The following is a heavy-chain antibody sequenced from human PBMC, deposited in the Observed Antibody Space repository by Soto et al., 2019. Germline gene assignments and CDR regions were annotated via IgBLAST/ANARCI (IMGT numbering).Heavy chain of an antibody. CDR1: GYSFTSYW. CDR3: ARAQNPPGYCSGGSCYSFIYYYGMDV. D-gene: IGHD2-15*01. V-gene: IGHV5-51*01. CDR2: IYPGDSDT. Sequence: RGESLKISCKGSGYSFTSYWIGWVRQMPGKGLEWMGIIYPGDSDTRYSPSFQGQVTISADKSISTAYLQWSSLKASDTAMYYCARAQNPPGYCSGGSCYSFIYYYGMDVWGQGTTVTVSS. J-gene: IGHJ6*02.